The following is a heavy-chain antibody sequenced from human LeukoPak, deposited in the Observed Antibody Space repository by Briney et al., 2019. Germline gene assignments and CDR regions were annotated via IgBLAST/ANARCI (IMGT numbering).Heavy chain of an antibody. V-gene: IGHV4-59*08. CDR1: GGSISSYY. CDR3: ARVRTYYYDSSGYGLGAFDI. CDR2: IYYSGST. J-gene: IGHJ3*02. D-gene: IGHD3-22*01. Sequence: SETLSLTCTVSGGSISSYYWSWIRQPPGKGLEWIGYIYYSGSTNYNPSLKSRVTISVDTSKNQFSLKLSSVTAADTAVYYCARVRTYYYDSSGYGLGAFDIWGQGTMVTVSS.